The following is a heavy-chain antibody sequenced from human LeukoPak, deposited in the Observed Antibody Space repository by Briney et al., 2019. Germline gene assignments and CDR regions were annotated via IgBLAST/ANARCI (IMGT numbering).Heavy chain of an antibody. J-gene: IGHJ6*03. CDR2: IIPILGIA. Sequence: SVKVSCKASGGTFSSYTISWVRQAPGQGLEWMGRIIPILGIANYAQKFQGRVTITADKSTTTAYMELSSLRSEDTAVYYCARDGGARGQLLPTDYYYYYMDVWGKGTTVTVSS. CDR3: ARDGGARGQLLPTDYYYYYMDV. D-gene: IGHD2/OR15-2a*01. CDR1: GGTFSSYT. V-gene: IGHV1-69*04.